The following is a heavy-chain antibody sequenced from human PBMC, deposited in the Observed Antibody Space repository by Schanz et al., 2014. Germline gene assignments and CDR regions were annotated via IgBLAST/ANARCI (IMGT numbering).Heavy chain of an antibody. CDR3: ARDLISSGWYG. J-gene: IGHJ4*02. CDR1: GFTFSTYA. Sequence: VQLLQSGGALVQPGGSLRLSCSASGFTFSTYAMSWARQTPGKGLEWVSAINGNGGITYYADPVKGRFTISRDNAKNSLYLQMNSLRVEDTAVYYCARDLISSGWYGWGQGTLVTVSS. D-gene: IGHD6-19*01. CDR2: INGNGGIT. V-gene: IGHV3-23*01.